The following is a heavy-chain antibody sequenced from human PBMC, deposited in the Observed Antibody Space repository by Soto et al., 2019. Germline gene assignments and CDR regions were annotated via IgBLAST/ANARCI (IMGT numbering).Heavy chain of an antibody. CDR1: GGSITSSSYY. CDR3: ATQGVGGSYVYTFDP. J-gene: IGHJ5*02. D-gene: IGHD1-26*01. CDR2: IYYSGST. Sequence: SETLSLTCTVSGGSITSSSYYWGWIRQPPGKGLEWIGSIYYSGSTYYNPSLKSRVTISVDTSKNQFSLKLSSVTAADTAVYYCATQGVGGSYVYTFDPWGQGTLITVSS. V-gene: IGHV4-39*01.